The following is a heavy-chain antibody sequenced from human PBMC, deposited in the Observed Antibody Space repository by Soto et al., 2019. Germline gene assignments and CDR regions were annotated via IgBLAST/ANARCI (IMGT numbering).Heavy chain of an antibody. CDR3: TRAFYESNAYYSDY. Sequence: PGGSLRLSCVVSEFTFSDHYMDWVRQAPGEGLEWVGRSRNKANSYTTEYAASVKGRFTISRDDSKNSLYLQMNSLKTEDTAVYYCTRAFYESNAYYSDYWGQGTLVTVSS. D-gene: IGHD3-22*01. CDR1: EFTFSDHY. V-gene: IGHV3-72*01. J-gene: IGHJ4*02. CDR2: SRNKANSYTT.